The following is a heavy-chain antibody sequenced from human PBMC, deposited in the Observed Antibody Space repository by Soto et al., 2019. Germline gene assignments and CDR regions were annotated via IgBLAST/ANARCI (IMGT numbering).Heavy chain of an antibody. D-gene: IGHD3-22*01. CDR3: ARVFQYYDSSGLNCFDP. V-gene: IGHV1-2*02. J-gene: IGHJ5*02. CDR2: INPNSGGT. CDR1: GYTFTGYY. Sequence: GASVKVSCKASGYTFTGYYMHWVRQAPGQGLEWMGWINPNSGGTNYAQKFQGRVTMTRDTSISTAYMELSRLRSDDTAVYYCARVFQYYDSSGLNCFDPWGQGTLVTVSS.